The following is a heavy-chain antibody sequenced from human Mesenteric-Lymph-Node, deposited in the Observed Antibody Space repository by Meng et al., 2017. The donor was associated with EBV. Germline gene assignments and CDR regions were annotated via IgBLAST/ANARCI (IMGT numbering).Heavy chain of an antibody. J-gene: IGHJ5*02. Sequence: QVRLVPSGAEVKKPGASVKVSCKAFGYTFASYGISWVRQATGQGLEWMGWISVFNGDTNYAQNFQGRLTLTTDTSTATAYMELRSLRSDDTAVYYCVRSRRLFDWLPVQPSWGQGTLVTVSS. D-gene: IGHD3-9*01. CDR1: GYTFASYG. V-gene: IGHV1-18*01. CDR3: VRSRRLFDWLPVQPS. CDR2: ISVFNGDT.